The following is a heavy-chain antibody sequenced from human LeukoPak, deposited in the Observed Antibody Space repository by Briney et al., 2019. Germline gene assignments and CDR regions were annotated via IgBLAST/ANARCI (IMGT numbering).Heavy chain of an antibody. V-gene: IGHV1-18*04. CDR3: ARAKYDSSGYYWFDP. CDR1: GYTFTGYY. J-gene: IGHJ5*02. Sequence: ASVKVSCKASGYTFTGYYMYWVRQAPGQGLEWMGWISAYNGYTKYAEKPQGRVTMTTDTSTSTAYMELRSLRSDDTAVYYCARAKYDSSGYYWFDPWGQGTLVTVSS. CDR2: ISAYNGYT. D-gene: IGHD3-22*01.